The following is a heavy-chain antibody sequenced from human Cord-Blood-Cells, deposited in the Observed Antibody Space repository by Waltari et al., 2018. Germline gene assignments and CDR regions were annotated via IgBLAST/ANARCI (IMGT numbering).Heavy chain of an antibody. D-gene: IGHD4-4*01. V-gene: IGHV2-5*02. CDR2: IYWDDDK. J-gene: IGHJ6*02. CDR3: AHSLYSNYAHYGMDV. Sequence: QITLKESGPTLVKPTQTLTLTCTFSGFLLSTSGVGVGWIRQPPGKALEWLALIYWDDDKRYSPSLKSRLTITKDTSKNQVVLTMTNMDPVDTATYYCAHSLYSNYAHYGMDVWGQGTTVTVSS. CDR1: GFLLSTSGVG.